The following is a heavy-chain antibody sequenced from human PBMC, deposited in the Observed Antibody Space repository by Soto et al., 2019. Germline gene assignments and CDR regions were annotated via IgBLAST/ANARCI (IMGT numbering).Heavy chain of an antibody. CDR3: ARPHSTHGTNGQLDY. CDR2: IDPTDSYA. CDR1: GYSFTSYW. V-gene: IGHV5-10-1*01. D-gene: IGHD1-1*01. J-gene: IGHJ4*02. Sequence: LGESLKISCRVSGYSFTSYWISWVRQMPGKGLEWRGRIDPTDSYANYSPSFQGHVTFSVDRSINTAYLQWSSLKAPDTVVYYCARPHSTHGTNGQLDYWGQGTLVTVSS.